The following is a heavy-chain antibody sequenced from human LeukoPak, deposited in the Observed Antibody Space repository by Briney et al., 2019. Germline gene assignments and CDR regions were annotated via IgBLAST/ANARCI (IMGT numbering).Heavy chain of an antibody. CDR3: ARLTLSSGYF. J-gene: IGHJ4*02. CDR2: INSDGSST. Sequence: GGSLRLPCAASGFTFSSYWMHWVRQAPGKGRVWVSRINSDGSSTSYADSVKGRFTISRDNAKNTLYLQMNSLRAEDTAVYYCARLTLSSGYFWGQGTLVTVSS. V-gene: IGHV3-74*01. CDR1: GFTFSSYW. D-gene: IGHD3-22*01.